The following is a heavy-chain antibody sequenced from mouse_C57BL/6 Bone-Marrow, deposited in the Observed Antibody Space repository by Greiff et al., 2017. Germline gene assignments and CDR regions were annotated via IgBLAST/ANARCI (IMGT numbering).Heavy chain of an antibody. D-gene: IGHD2-5*01. Sequence: EVQRVESGGGLVQPGGSLKLSCAASGFTFSDYGMAWVRQAPRKGPEWVAFISNLAYSINYEDTVTGRFTISRANAKNTLYLEMSSLRSEDTAMYYCARQGVYYSNYGWVYFDYWGQGTTLTVSS. CDR3: ARQGVYYSNYGWVYFDY. J-gene: IGHJ2*01. CDR2: ISNLAYSI. V-gene: IGHV5-15*01. CDR1: GFTFSDYG.